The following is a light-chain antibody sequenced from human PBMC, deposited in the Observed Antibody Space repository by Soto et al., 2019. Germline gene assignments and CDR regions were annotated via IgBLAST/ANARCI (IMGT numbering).Light chain of an antibody. CDR2: VNSDGSH. CDR3: QTWATGSYV. Sequence: QSVLTQSPSASASLGASVKLTCTLSSGHSNYAIAWHQQQSEKGPRYLMKVNSDGSHSKGDGIPDRFSGSSSGAERYLSITRLQSEAESDYFCQTWATGSYVFGSGTKLTVL. CDR1: SGHSNYA. V-gene: IGLV4-69*01. J-gene: IGLJ1*01.